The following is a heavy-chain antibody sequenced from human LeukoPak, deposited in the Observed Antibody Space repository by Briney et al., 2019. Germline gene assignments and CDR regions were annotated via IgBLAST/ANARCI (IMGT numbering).Heavy chain of an antibody. CDR2: INPNSGGT. CDR1: GYTFTGYY. CDR3: ARGRRLTRFLAYCGGDCYSSAFDI. V-gene: IGHV1-2*02. Sequence: GASVKVSCKASGYTFTGYYMHWVRQAPGQGLEWMGWINPNSGGTNYAQKFQGRVTMTRDTSISTAYMELSRLRSDDTAVYYCARGRRLTRFLAYCGGDCYSSAFDIWGQGTMVTVSS. J-gene: IGHJ3*02. D-gene: IGHD2-21*02.